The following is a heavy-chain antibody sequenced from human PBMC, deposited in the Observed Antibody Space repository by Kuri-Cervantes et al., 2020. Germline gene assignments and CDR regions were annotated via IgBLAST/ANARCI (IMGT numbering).Heavy chain of an antibody. CDR1: GYSISSGYF. D-gene: IGHD3-22*01. CDR3: ARLGEYYYDSSGYFFDY. Sequence: SETLSLTCAVFGYSISSGYFWGWIRQPPGKGLEWIGIIYHSGSTYYNPSLKSRVTISVDTSKSQFSLKLSSVTAADTAVYYCARLGEYYYDSSGYFFDYWGQGTLVTVSS. V-gene: IGHV4-38-2*01. J-gene: IGHJ4*02. CDR2: IYHSGST.